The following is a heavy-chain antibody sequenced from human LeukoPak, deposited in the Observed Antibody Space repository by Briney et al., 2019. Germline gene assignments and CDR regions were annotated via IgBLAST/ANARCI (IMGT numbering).Heavy chain of an antibody. Sequence: SETLSLTCTVSGGSISSGSYYWSWIRQPAGKGLEWIGRIYTSGSTNYNPSLKSRVTISVDTSKNQFSLKLSSVTAADTAVYYCARHGEGTYYYDSSGYPFDYWGQGTLVTVSS. V-gene: IGHV4-61*02. CDR3: ARHGEGTYYYDSSGYPFDY. D-gene: IGHD3-22*01. CDR2: IYTSGST. CDR1: GGSISSGSYY. J-gene: IGHJ4*02.